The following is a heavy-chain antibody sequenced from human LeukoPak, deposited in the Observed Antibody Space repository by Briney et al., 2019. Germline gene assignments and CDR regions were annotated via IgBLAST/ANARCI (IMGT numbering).Heavy chain of an antibody. CDR3: ARARLENRSSNNWSAP. V-gene: IGHV1-69*05. CDR1: GYTFTGYY. D-gene: IGHD2/OR15-2a*01. CDR2: IIPIFGTA. J-gene: IGHJ5*02. Sequence: ASVKVSCKASGYTFTGYYLHWVRQAPGQGLEWMGGIIPIFGTANYAQKFQGRVTITTDESTSTAYMELSSLRSEDTAAYYCARARLENRSSNNWSAPWGQGTLVTVSS.